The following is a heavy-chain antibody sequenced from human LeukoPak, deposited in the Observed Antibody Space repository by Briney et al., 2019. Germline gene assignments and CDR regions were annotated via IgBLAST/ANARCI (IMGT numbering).Heavy chain of an antibody. V-gene: IGHV4-31*03. Sequence: SETLSLTCTVSGGSVSRGGDYWTWIRQHPGEGLEWIVYMFYGGGTYYNPSLKSRVTMSVDTSKNQFSLTLTSVTAADTAVYYCASRTPNLGDSDAGSSYYYYYGVDVWGQGTTVTVSS. CDR1: GGSVSRGGDY. D-gene: IGHD3-10*01. J-gene: IGHJ6*02. CDR2: MFYGGGT. CDR3: ASRTPNLGDSDAGSSYYYYYGVDV.